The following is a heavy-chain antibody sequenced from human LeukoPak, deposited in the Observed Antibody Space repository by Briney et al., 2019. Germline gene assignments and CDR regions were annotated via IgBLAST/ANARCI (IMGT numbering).Heavy chain of an antibody. Sequence: SETLSLTCTVSGGSISSYYWSWIRQPPGKGLEWIGNIYYSGSTNYNPSLKGRLTMSVDTSKNQFSLKLSSVTAADAAVYYCARSYYYDSRGNYYGSLYYFDYWGQGTLVTVSS. J-gene: IGHJ4*02. D-gene: IGHD3-22*01. V-gene: IGHV4-59*08. CDR2: IYYSGST. CDR3: ARSYYYDSRGNYYGSLYYFDY. CDR1: GGSISSYY.